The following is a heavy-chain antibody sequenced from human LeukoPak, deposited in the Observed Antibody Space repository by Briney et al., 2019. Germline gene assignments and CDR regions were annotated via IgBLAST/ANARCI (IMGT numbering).Heavy chain of an antibody. V-gene: IGHV4-39*07. D-gene: IGHD2-2*01. CDR2: IHYSGST. J-gene: IGHJ5*02. Sequence: PSETLSLTCTVSGGPISSSSYYWGWIRQPPGKGLEWIGSIHYSGSTYYNPSLKSRVTISVDTSKNQFSLKLSSVTAADTAVYYCARDGGYCTSTSCSSNWFDPWGQGTLVTVSS. CDR1: GGPISSSSYY. CDR3: ARDGGYCTSTSCSSNWFDP.